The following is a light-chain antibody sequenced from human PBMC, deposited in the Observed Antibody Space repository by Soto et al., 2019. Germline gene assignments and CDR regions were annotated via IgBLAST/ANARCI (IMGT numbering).Light chain of an antibody. CDR1: QNLGSS. V-gene: IGKV3-15*01. J-gene: IGKJ2*01. CDR3: QQYNYWPPYT. CDR2: GGS. Sequence: EVVMTQSPATLSASPGERVTLSCRASQNLGSSLAWYQQRPGQAPRLLLYGGSTRATGIPARFSGSGSGTEFTVTISSLQSEDFAVYYCQQYNYWPPYTVGQGTNLEFK.